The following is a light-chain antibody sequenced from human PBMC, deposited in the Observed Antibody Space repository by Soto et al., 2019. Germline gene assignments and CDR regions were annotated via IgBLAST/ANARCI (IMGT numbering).Light chain of an antibody. CDR2: EVT. Sequence: QSALTQPPSASGSPGQSLTISCTGTSSDVGGYNYVSWYQQRPGKAPKLVIYEVTKRPSGVPDRFSGSKSGSTASLTVSGLPADDEAEYYCASYAGTKLFVFGSGTKLTVL. J-gene: IGLJ1*01. V-gene: IGLV2-8*01. CDR3: ASYAGTKLFV. CDR1: SSDVGGYNY.